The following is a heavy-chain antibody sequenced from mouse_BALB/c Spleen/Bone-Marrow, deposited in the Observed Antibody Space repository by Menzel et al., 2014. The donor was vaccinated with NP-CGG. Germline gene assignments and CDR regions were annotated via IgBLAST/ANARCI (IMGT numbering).Heavy chain of an antibody. J-gene: IGHJ3*01. D-gene: IGHD2-4*01. CDR2: FNPNNGGT. CDR3: AREEAFDYVIAY. CDR1: GYTFTEYT. Sequence: VQLKESGPELVTPGASVKISCKTSGYTFTEYTMHWVKQSHGKSLEWIGGFNPNNGGTSYNQKFKGKATLTVDESSSTAYMELRSLTSEDSAVYYCAREEAFDYVIAYWGQGTLVTVSA. V-gene: IGHV1-18*01.